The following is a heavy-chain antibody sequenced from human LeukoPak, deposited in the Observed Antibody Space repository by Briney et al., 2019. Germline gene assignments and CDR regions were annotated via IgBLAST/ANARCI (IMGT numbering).Heavy chain of an antibody. J-gene: IGHJ4*02. CDR2: IILFLGTT. V-gene: IGHV1-69*13. CDR3: TIIPNVILFTHYFEY. D-gene: IGHD2-21*01. CDR1: GGVFTTYA. Sequence: ASVKVSCKASGGVFTTYAISWVRQAPGQGLEWMGGIILFLGTTNYAQKFQGRVTITADEPTRTAYMELTYLRSDDTAVYYCTIIPNVILFTHYFEYWGQGTLVTVSS.